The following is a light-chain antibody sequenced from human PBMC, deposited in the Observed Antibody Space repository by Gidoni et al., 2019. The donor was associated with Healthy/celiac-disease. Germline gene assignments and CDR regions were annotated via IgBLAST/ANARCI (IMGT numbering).Light chain of an antibody. Sequence: DIVMTQSPDSLAVSLGERATINCKSGQSVLHSPDNQNYLAWYQQKPGQPPKLLIYWASTRESGVPDRFSGSGSGTDFTLTISSLQAEDVAVYYCQQYYSTPRTFGQGTKVEFK. CDR3: QQYYSTPRT. CDR2: WAS. CDR1: QSVLHSPDNQNY. V-gene: IGKV4-1*01. J-gene: IGKJ1*01.